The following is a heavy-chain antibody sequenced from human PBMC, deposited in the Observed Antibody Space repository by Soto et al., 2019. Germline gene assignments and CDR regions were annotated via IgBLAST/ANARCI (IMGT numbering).Heavy chain of an antibody. V-gene: IGHV1-8*01. Sequence: ASVKVSCKAAGYTFITYDINCVLQSTGQGLEWMGWMNPSNGNAGYAQKFQGRLTMTRNTSISTAYMELSSLRSDDTAVYFCARRKERSGPNYFDPWGQGTLVTVSS. CDR3: ARRKERSGPNYFDP. D-gene: IGHD6-25*01. J-gene: IGHJ4*02. CDR2: MNPSNGNA. CDR1: GYTFITYD.